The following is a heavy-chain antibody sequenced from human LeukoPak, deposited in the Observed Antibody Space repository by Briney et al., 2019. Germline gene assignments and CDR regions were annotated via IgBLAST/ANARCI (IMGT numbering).Heavy chain of an antibody. J-gene: IGHJ4*02. CDR3: AQLRTFDY. Sequence: PGGSLRLSCAASGFTFSSYSMNWVRQAPGKGLEWVANIKQDGSEKYYVDSVKGRFTISRDNAKNSLYLQMNSLRAEDTAVYYCAQLRTFDYWGQGTLVTVSS. V-gene: IGHV3-7*01. CDR2: IKQDGSEK. CDR1: GFTFSSYS. D-gene: IGHD4-23*01.